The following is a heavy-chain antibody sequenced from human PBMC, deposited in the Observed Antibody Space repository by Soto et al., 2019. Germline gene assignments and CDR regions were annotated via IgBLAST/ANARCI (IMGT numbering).Heavy chain of an antibody. Sequence: QLQLQESGSGLVKPSQTLSLTCAVSGGSISSGGYSWSWIRQPPGKGLEWIGYIYHSGSTYYNPSLKSRVTISVDRSKNQFSLKLSSVTAADTAVYYCARAVTILGVVIPNWFDPWGQGTLVTVSS. D-gene: IGHD3-3*01. J-gene: IGHJ5*02. V-gene: IGHV4-30-2*01. CDR2: IYHSGST. CDR3: ARAVTILGVVIPNWFDP. CDR1: GGSISSGGYS.